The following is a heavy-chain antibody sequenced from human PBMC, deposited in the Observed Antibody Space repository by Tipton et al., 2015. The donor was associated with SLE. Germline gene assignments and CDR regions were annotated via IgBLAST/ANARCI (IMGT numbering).Heavy chain of an antibody. CDR3: ARGGGNANWXFDL. J-gene: IGHJ2*01. V-gene: IGHV4-61*05. D-gene: IGHD4-23*01. Sequence: TLSLTCTVSGGSISSSSYYWGWIRQPPGKGLEWIGYIYYSGSTHYNPSLKSRVTISVDTSKNQFSLKLSSVTAADTAVYYCARGGGNANWXFDLWGRGTLVTVSS. CDR1: GGSISSSSYY. CDR2: IYYSGST.